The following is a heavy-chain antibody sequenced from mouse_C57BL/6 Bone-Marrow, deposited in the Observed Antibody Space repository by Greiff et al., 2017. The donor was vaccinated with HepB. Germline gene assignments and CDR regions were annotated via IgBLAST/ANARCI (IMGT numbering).Heavy chain of an antibody. J-gene: IGHJ3*01. V-gene: IGHV3-6*01. D-gene: IGHD2-4*01. Sequence: EVKLMESGPGLVKPSQSLSLTCSVTGYSITSGYYWNWIRQFPGNKLEWMGYISYDGSNNYNPSLKNRISITRDTSKNQFFLKLNSVTTEDTATYYCARGGLGTAYWGQGTLVTVSA. CDR3: ARGGLGTAY. CDR2: ISYDGSN. CDR1: GYSITSGYY.